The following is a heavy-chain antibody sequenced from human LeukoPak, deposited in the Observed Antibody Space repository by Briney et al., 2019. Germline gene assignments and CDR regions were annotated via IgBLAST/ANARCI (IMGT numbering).Heavy chain of an antibody. J-gene: IGHJ3*02. CDR1: GGSFSGYY. CDR3: ATWGRRHCSGGSCYHPSRAFDI. V-gene: IGHV4-34*01. D-gene: IGHD2-15*01. Sequence: SETLSLTCAVYGGSFSGYYWSWIRQPPGKGLEWIGEINHSGSTNYNPSLKSRVTISVDTSKNQFSLKLSSVPAADTAVYSCATWGRRHCSGGSCYHPSRAFDIWGQGTMVTVSS. CDR2: INHSGST.